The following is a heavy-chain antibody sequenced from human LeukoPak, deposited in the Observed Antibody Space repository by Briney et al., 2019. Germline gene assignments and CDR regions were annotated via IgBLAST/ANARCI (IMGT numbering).Heavy chain of an antibody. CDR2: ISDSGGAT. CDR1: GFTFSSYA. CDR3: AKVKSSWEYYFDY. V-gene: IGHV3-23*01. D-gene: IGHD6-13*01. Sequence: PGGSLRLSCAASGFTFSSYAMTWVRQAPGKGLEWVSVISDSGGATYYADSVKGRFTISRDNSKNTLYLQMNSLRAEDTAVYYCAKVKSSWEYYFDYWGQGTLVTVSS. J-gene: IGHJ4*02.